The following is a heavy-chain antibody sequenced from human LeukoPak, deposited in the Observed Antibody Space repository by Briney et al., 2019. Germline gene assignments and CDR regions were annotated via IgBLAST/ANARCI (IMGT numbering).Heavy chain of an antibody. V-gene: IGHV1-18*01. CDR3: ARGRDKGDY. CDR1: GYTFINSG. J-gene: IGHJ4*02. CDR2: ISAYNGNT. Sequence: GASVTVSCKASGYTFINSGITWVRQAPGQGLEWMGWISAYNGNTDYAQKFQGRVTMTTDTSTTTAYMHLTSLSSDDTAVYYRARGRDKGDYWGQGTLVTVSS.